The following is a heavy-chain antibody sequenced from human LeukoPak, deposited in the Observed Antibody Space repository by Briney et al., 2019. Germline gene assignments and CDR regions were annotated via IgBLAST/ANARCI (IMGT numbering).Heavy chain of an antibody. Sequence: GGSLRLSCATSGFTFTNYWMTWVRQAPGKGLEWVGNIKRDGSETYYVASVRGRFTISRDNAKNSLYLQMNSLRAEDTAVYFCARERETYNDYWGQGTLVTVSS. CDR1: GFTFTNYW. V-gene: IGHV3-7*01. CDR3: ARERETYNDY. CDR2: IKRDGSET. J-gene: IGHJ4*02. D-gene: IGHD1-1*01.